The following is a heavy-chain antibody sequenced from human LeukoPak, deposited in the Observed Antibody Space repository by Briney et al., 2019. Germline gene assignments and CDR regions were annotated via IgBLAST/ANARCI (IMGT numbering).Heavy chain of an antibody. CDR3: ARGLERYSYGWTNDY. CDR2: ISGSGGST. J-gene: IGHJ4*02. CDR1: GFTFSSYS. Sequence: GGSLRLSCAASGFTFSSYSMNWVRQAPGKGLEWVSAISGSGGSTYYADSVKGRFTISRDNSKNTLYLQMNSLRAEDTAVYYCARGLERYSYGWTNDYWGQGTLVTVSS. V-gene: IGHV3-23*01. D-gene: IGHD5-18*01.